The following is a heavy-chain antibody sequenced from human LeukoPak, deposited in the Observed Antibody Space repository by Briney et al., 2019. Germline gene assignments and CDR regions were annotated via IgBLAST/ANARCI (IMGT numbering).Heavy chain of an antibody. J-gene: IGHJ4*02. CDR1: GYTFTSYG. D-gene: IGHD3-22*01. V-gene: IGHV1-18*01. CDR3: AREGGNYYDSSGAGY. CDR2: ISAYNGNT. Sequence: ASVKVSCKASGYTFTSYGISWVRQAPGQGIEWMGWISAYNGNTNYAQKLQGRVTMTTDTSTSTAYVELRSLRSDDTAVYYCAREGGNYYDSSGAGYWGQGTLVTVSS.